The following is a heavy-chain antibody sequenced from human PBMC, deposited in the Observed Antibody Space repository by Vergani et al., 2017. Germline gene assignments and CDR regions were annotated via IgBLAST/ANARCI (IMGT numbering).Heavy chain of an antibody. V-gene: IGHV3-15*01. J-gene: IGHJ6*02. CDR2: IKSKTDGGTT. CDR3: TTDASYYCSSTSCYYYYYYGMDV. D-gene: IGHD2-2*01. Sequence: EVQLLESGGGLVQPGGSLRLSCAASGFTFSSYAMSWVRQAPGKGLEWVGRIKSKTDGGTTDYAAPVKGRFTISRDDSKNTLYLQMNSLKTEDTAVYYCTTDASYYCSSTSCYYYYYYGMDVWGQGTTVTVSS. CDR1: GFTFSSYA.